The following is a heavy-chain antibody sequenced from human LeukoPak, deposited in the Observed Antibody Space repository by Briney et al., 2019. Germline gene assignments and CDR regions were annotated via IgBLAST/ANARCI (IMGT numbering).Heavy chain of an antibody. CDR2: IYYSGST. CDR3: AMSEATYYFDY. CDR1: GGSISSYY. J-gene: IGHJ4*02. Sequence: SETLSLTCTVSGGSISSYYWSWIRQPPGKGLEWIGYIYYSGSTNYNPSLKSRVTISVDTSKNQFSLKLSSVTAADTAVHYCAMSEATYYFDYWGQGTLVTVSS. V-gene: IGHV4-59*01. D-gene: IGHD5-12*01.